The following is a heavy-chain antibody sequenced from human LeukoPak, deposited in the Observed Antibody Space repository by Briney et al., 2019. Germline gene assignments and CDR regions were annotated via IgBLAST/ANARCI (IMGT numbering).Heavy chain of an antibody. Sequence: ASVKVSCKASGYTFTSYGISWVRQAPGQGLEWMGWISAYNGNTNYAQKLQGRVTMTTDTSTSTAYMELRSLRSDDTAVYYCARGTSSSYYDFWSGYYRPYYFDYWGQGTLVTVSS. V-gene: IGHV1-18*01. D-gene: IGHD3-3*01. CDR1: GYTFTSYG. CDR2: ISAYNGNT. CDR3: ARGTSSSYYDFWSGYYRPYYFDY. J-gene: IGHJ4*02.